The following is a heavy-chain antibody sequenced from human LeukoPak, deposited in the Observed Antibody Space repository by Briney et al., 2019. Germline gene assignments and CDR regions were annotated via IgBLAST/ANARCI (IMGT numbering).Heavy chain of an antibody. V-gene: IGHV1-18*01. CDR3: ARGVTYGSGSYYFAGNDAFDI. D-gene: IGHD3-10*01. Sequence: ASVKVSCKASGYTFTSYGISWVRQAPGQGLEWMGWISAYNGNTNYAQKLQGRVTMTTDTSTSTAYMELRSLRSDDTAVCYCARGVTYGSGSYYFAGNDAFDIWGQGTMVTVSS. J-gene: IGHJ3*02. CDR1: GYTFTSYG. CDR2: ISAYNGNT.